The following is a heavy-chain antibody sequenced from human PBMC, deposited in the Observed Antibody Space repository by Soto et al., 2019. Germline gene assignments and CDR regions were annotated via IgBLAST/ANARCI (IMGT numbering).Heavy chain of an antibody. CDR1: GYTFTSYS. D-gene: IGHD3-22*01. CDR2: INAGNGNT. CDR3: ARDDPYDSSGPR. J-gene: IGHJ4*02. Sequence: ASVKVSCKASGYTFTSYSMHWVRQAPGQRLEWMGWINAGNGNTKYSQKFQGRVTITRDTSASTAYMELSSLRSEDTAVYYCARDDPYDSSGPRWGQGTLVTVSS. V-gene: IGHV1-3*01.